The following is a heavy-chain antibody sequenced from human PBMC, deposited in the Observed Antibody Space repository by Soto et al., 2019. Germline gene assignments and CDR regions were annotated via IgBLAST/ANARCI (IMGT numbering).Heavy chain of an antibody. J-gene: IGHJ4*02. CDR2: IIPMFGTA. CDR3: ASGIQLWLRRINNGYSG. CDR1: VGTFSTYA. D-gene: IGHD5-18*01. V-gene: IGHV1-69*05. Sequence: QVQLVQSGAEVKKPEASVKVSCKAPVGTFSTYAISWVRQAPGQGLEWMGGIIPMFGTANYAQRFQDRVTITPDESTNPVYMELSSLRSEDTAVYFCASGIQLWLRRINNGYSGWGQGTLVTVSS.